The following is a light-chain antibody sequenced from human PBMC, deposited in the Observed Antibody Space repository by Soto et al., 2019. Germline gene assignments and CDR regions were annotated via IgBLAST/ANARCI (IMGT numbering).Light chain of an antibody. J-gene: IGKJ1*01. Sequence: EIVLTQSPDTLSLSPGERATLSCRASQSVSSNYLAWYQQIPGQAPRPLIYGASSRVPGIPDRFSGSGSGTDFTLTISRLEPEDFAVYYCQQYDSLPWTFGQGTKVDIK. CDR1: QSVSSNY. CDR2: GAS. V-gene: IGKV3-20*01. CDR3: QQYDSLPWT.